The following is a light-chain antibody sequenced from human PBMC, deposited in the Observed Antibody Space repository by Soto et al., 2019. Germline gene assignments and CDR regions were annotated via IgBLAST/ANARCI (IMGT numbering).Light chain of an antibody. CDR2: GAS. CDR3: QEYSASPPLHT. CDR1: QSVGGDY. Sequence: TVLTQSPGTLSLAPGERATLSCRASQSVGGDYLAWYQQKPGQAPRLLIFGASIRATGIPDRFSGRGSGTNVTLTISNLQPEDFAIYYCQEYSASPPLHTFGQGTKLEVK. J-gene: IGKJ2*01. V-gene: IGKV3-20*01.